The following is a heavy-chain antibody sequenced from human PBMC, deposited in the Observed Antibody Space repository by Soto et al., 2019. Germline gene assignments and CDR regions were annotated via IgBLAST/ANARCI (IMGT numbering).Heavy chain of an antibody. D-gene: IGHD2-15*01. J-gene: IGHJ6*02. CDR2: MLYSGLT. V-gene: IGHV4-39*01. CDR3: APLSVSLSGPYGIHV. CDR1: GYSVSSSDYY. Sequence: SETLSHTWIVSGYSVSSSDYYWAWIRQPPGKGLEWIGSMLYSGLTYYNPSLKSRVTLSVDTSKNQFSVRLNSVTASDTAVYYCAPLSVSLSGPYGIHVWGQGTKVTVS.